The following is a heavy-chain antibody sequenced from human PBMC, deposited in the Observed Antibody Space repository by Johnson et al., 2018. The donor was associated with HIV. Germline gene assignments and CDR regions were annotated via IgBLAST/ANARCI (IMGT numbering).Heavy chain of an antibody. Sequence: VQLVESGGGVVRPGGSLRLSCAASGFTFDDYGMSWVRQAPGKGLEWVSGISWNSGSIAYADPVKGRFTISRDNAKNSLYLQMNSLRAEDTAVYYCARERGYSSVLWKLSEDAFDIWGQGTMVTVSS. V-gene: IGHV3-20*04. CDR2: ISWNSGSI. CDR1: GFTFDDYG. J-gene: IGHJ3*02. D-gene: IGHD6-19*01. CDR3: ARERGYSSVLWKLSEDAFDI.